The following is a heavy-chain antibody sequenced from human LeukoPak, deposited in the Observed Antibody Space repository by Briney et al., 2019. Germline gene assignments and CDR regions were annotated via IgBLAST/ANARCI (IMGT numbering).Heavy chain of an antibody. J-gene: IGHJ4*02. CDR1: GFTVRRKY. Sequence: GGSLRLSCAASGFTVRRKYMSWVRQAPGKGVEWVSVIYSGDSTKYADSVKGRFTISRDNSKNTLYLQINGLRAEDTAVYYCATRDSGDHPFFDYWGQGTLVTVSS. D-gene: IGHD4-17*01. CDR2: IYSGDST. V-gene: IGHV3-53*01. CDR3: ATRDSGDHPFFDY.